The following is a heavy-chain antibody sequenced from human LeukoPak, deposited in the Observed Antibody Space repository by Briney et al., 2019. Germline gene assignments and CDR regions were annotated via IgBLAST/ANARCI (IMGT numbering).Heavy chain of an antibody. V-gene: IGHV4-34*01. CDR2: INHSGST. D-gene: IGHD2-2*01. Sequence: SETLSLTCAVYGESFSGYYWSWIRQPPGKGLEWIGEINHSGSTNYNPSLKSRVTISVDTSKNQFSLKLSSVTAADTAVYYCARHRAVPAAMKPGFDLWGRGTLVTVSS. CDR1: GESFSGYY. J-gene: IGHJ2*01. CDR3: ARHRAVPAAMKPGFDL.